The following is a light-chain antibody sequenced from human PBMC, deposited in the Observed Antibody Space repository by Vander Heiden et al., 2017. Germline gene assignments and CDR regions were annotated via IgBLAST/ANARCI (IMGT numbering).Light chain of an antibody. CDR3: SSYTSSSTWV. J-gene: IGLJ3*02. Sequence: QSALTQPASVSGSPGQSITIPCTGTSSDVGGYNYVSWYQQHPGNAPKLMIYDVSYRPSGVSTRFSGSKSGNTASLTISGLQAEDEADYYCSSYTSSSTWVFGGGTKLTVL. CDR2: DVS. V-gene: IGLV2-14*01. CDR1: SSDVGGYNY.